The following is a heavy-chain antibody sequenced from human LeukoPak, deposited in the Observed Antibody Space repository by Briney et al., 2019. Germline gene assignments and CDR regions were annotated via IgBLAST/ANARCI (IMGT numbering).Heavy chain of an antibody. Sequence: GGSLRLSCAASGFTFSTAWMSWVRQAPGKGLEWVGRIKSKTDGGTTDYAAPVKGRFTISRGDSKNTLYLQMNSLKTEDTAVYYCTTVGYSSSLHDAFDIWGQGTMVTVSS. CDR3: TTVGYSSSLHDAFDI. D-gene: IGHD6-13*01. CDR1: GFTFSTAW. J-gene: IGHJ3*02. V-gene: IGHV3-15*01. CDR2: IKSKTDGGTT.